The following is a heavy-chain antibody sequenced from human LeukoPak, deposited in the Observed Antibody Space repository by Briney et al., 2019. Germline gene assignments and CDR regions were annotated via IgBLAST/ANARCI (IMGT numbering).Heavy chain of an antibody. J-gene: IGHJ4*02. V-gene: IGHV1-2*02. CDR3: ARAYGDYENSFDF. D-gene: IGHD4-17*01. CDR1: GYTFTGYY. Sequence: ASVKVSCKASGYTFTGYYIHWVRQAPGQGLEWMGWINPNSGGTNYAQKFQGRVTMTRDTSISTAYMELSSLRSDDTAVYYCARAYGDYENSFDFWGQGTLVTVSS. CDR2: INPNSGGT.